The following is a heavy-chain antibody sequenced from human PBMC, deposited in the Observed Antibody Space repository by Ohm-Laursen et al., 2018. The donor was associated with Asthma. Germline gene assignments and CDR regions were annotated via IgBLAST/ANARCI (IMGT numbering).Heavy chain of an antibody. J-gene: IGHJ4*02. CDR2: ISNNGGSS. Sequence: SLRLSCTASGFTFSSYAMHWVRQAPGKGLEHVSAISNNGGSSYYAGSVKGRFTVSRDDSKNTLYLQMNSLRPDDTAVYYCARDVMEWYLPAFDFWGQGTLVTVSS. V-gene: IGHV3-64*04. CDR3: ARDVMEWYLPAFDF. D-gene: IGHD3-3*01. CDR1: GFTFSSYA.